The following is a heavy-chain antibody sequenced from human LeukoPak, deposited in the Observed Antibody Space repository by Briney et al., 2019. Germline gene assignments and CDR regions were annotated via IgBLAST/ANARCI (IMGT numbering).Heavy chain of an antibody. D-gene: IGHD3-10*01. J-gene: IGHJ4*02. Sequence: GASVKVSCKASGSTFTSYYMHWVRQAPGQGLEWMGIINPSGGSTSYAQKFQGRVTMTRDTSTSTVYMELSSLRSEDTAVYYCARDGSSITMVRGVIDYWGQGTLVTVSS. CDR2: INPSGGST. V-gene: IGHV1-46*01. CDR3: ARDGSSITMVRGVIDY. CDR1: GSTFTSYY.